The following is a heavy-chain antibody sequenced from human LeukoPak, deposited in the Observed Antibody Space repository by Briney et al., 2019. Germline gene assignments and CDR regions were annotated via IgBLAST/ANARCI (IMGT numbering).Heavy chain of an antibody. J-gene: IGHJ4*02. CDR1: GGSISIDGYY. V-gene: IGHV4-31*03. CDR2: IHYSGST. Sequence: MSSETLSLTCTVSGGSISIDGYYWSWIRKHPGKGLEWIGYIHYSGSTYYNPSLKSRVTISVDTSKNQLSLKLSSVTAADTAVYYCARLWFGELYLDYWGQGILVTVSS. CDR3: ARLWFGELYLDY. D-gene: IGHD3-10*01.